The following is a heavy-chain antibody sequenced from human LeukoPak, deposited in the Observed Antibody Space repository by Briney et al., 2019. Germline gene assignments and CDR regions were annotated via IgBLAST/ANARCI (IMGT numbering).Heavy chain of an antibody. CDR2: IGTGSRSM. D-gene: IGHD6-13*01. CDR1: GFTFSSYS. V-gene: IGHV3-21*01. CDR3: ARDVAAGAFDI. Sequence: GRSLRLSCAASGFTFSSYSMNWVRQAPGKGLEWVSSIGTGSRSMYYADSVKGRLTISRDNAKNSLYLQMNSLRAEDTAVYYCARDVAAGAFDIWGQGTMVTVSS. J-gene: IGHJ3*02.